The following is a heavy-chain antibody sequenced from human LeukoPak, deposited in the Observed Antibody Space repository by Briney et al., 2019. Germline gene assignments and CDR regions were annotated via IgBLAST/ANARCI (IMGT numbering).Heavy chain of an antibody. Sequence: PSETLSLTCTVSGGSISSYYWSWIRQPPGKGLEWIGYIYYSGSTNYNPSLKSRVTISVDRSKNQFSLKLSSVTAADTAVYYCARVGLDFWSGFDYWGQGTLVTVSS. CDR3: ARVGLDFWSGFDY. V-gene: IGHV4-59*12. D-gene: IGHD3-3*01. J-gene: IGHJ4*02. CDR2: IYYSGST. CDR1: GGSISSYY.